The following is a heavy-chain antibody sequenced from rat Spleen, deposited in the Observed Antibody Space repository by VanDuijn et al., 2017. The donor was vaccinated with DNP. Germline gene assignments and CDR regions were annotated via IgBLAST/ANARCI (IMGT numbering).Heavy chain of an antibody. CDR1: GFTFSDFY. CDR2: ISYEGSIT. J-gene: IGHJ4*01. V-gene: IGHV5-22*01. Sequence: EVQLVESGGGLVQPGRSLKLSCAASGFTFSDFYMAWVRQAPKKGLEWVASISYEGSITYYGDSVKGRFTIFRDNAKSTLYLQMNSLRSEDTATYYCASHPLDAWGQGTSVTVSS. CDR3: ASHPLDA.